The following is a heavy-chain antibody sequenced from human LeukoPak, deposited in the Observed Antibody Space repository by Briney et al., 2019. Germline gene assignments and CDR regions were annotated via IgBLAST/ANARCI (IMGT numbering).Heavy chain of an antibody. J-gene: IGHJ6*03. Sequence: GGSLRLSCAGSGFTFNTYAMSWVRQAPGKGLEWVSGITGTGGNTYYADSVKGRFTISRVNSKNTLYLQMNSLRADDTVVYYCAKRRHDYGDYYYMDVWGKGTTVTVSS. CDR1: GFTFNTYA. D-gene: IGHD4-17*01. CDR2: ITGTGGNT. CDR3: AKRRHDYGDYYYMDV. V-gene: IGHV3-23*01.